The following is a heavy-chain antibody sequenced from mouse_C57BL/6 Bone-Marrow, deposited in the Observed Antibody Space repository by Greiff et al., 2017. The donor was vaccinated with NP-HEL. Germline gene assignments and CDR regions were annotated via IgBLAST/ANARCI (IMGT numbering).Heavy chain of an antibody. Sequence: QVQLQQPGAELVRPGSSVKLSCKASGYTFTSYWMHWVKQRPIQGLEWIGNIDPSDSETHYNQKFKDKATLTVDKSSSTAYMQLSSLTSEDSAVYDCARALYWGYYAMDYWGQGTSVTVSS. D-gene: IGHD4-1*01. CDR3: ARALYWGYYAMDY. CDR2: IDPSDSET. V-gene: IGHV1-52*01. J-gene: IGHJ4*01. CDR1: GYTFTSYW.